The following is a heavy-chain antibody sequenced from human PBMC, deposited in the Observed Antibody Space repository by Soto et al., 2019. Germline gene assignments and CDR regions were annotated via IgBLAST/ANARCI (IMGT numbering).Heavy chain of an antibody. Sequence: GGSLRLSCAASGFTFSSYAMSWVRQAPGKGLEWVSAISGSGGSTYYADSVKGRFTISRDNSKNTLYLQMNSLRAEDTAVYYCAKQYRSTPTPYYYYYMDVWGKGTTVTVSS. CDR2: ISGSGGST. J-gene: IGHJ6*03. CDR3: AKQYRSTPTPYYYYYMDV. D-gene: IGHD6-13*01. CDR1: GFTFSSYA. V-gene: IGHV3-23*01.